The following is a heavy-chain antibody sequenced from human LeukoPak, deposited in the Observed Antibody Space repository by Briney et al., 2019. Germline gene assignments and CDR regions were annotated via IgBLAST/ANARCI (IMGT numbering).Heavy chain of an antibody. CDR2: ISSSSSTI. V-gene: IGHV3-48*04. Sequence: GGPLRLSCAASGFTFSSYSMNWVRQAPGKGLEWVSYISSSSSTIYYADSVKGRFTISRDNAKNSLYLQMNSLRAEDTAVYYCAREGQQLTPYYYYYMDVWGKGTTVTISS. CDR1: GFTFSSYS. CDR3: AREGQQLTPYYYYYMDV. J-gene: IGHJ6*03. D-gene: IGHD6-13*01.